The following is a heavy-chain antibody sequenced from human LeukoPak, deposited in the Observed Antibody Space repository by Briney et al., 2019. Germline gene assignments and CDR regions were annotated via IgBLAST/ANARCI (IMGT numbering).Heavy chain of an antibody. CDR3: ARATPDIVVVPAAMGLYFDY. J-gene: IGHJ4*02. CDR1: GGSVSSGSYY. CDR2: IYYSGST. V-gene: IGHV4-61*01. Sequence: SETLSLTCTVSGGSVSSGSYYWSWIRQPPGKGLEWIGYIYYSGSTNYNPSPKSRVTISVDTSKNQFSLKLSSVTAADTAVYYCARATPDIVVVPAAMGLYFDYWGQGTLVTVSS. D-gene: IGHD2-2*01.